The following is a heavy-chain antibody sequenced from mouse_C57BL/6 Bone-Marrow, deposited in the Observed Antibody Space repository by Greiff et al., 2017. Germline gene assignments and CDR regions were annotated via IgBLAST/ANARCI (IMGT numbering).Heavy chain of an antibody. J-gene: IGHJ3*01. D-gene: IGHD2-1*01. CDR1: GFSLTSYA. V-gene: IGHV2-9-1*01. Sequence: VHLVESGPGLVAPSQSLSITCTVSGFSLTSYAISWVRQPPGKGLEWLGVIWTGGGTNYNSALKSRLSISKDNSKSQVFLKMNSLQTDDTARYYCARNKGYYGNPDWFAYWGQGTLVTVSA. CDR3: ARNKGYYGNPDWFAY. CDR2: IWTGGGT.